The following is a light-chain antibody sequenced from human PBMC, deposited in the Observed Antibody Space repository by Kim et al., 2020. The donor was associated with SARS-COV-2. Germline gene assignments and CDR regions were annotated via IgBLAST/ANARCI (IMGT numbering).Light chain of an antibody. Sequence: TPGDRATLSCRASRSVSSFYLAWYQQKPGQAPSLLIFGATRRATGIPDRFSGSGSGTGFTLTISRVGPEDFAVYYCQQYGSTPITFGRGTRLEIK. V-gene: IGKV3-20*01. CDR3: QQYGSTPIT. J-gene: IGKJ5*01. CDR1: RSVSSFY. CDR2: GAT.